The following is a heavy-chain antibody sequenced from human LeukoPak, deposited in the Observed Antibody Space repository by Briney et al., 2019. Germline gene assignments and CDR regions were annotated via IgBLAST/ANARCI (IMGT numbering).Heavy chain of an antibody. CDR1: GGSIRSYY. Sequence: SETLSLTCTVSGGSIRSYYWSWIRQPPGRGLEWIGYIYYTGSTNYNPSLKSRVTISVDTSKNQFSLKLSSVTAADTAVYYCARDRAAAGLGAFDYWGQGTLVTVSS. J-gene: IGHJ4*02. V-gene: IGHV4-59*01. CDR3: ARDRAAAGLGAFDY. D-gene: IGHD6-13*01. CDR2: IYYTGST.